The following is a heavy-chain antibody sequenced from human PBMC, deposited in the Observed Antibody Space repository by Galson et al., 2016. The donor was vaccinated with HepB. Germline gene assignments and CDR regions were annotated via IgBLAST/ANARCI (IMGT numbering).Heavy chain of an antibody. J-gene: IGHJ4*02. CDR1: GDSVSSKSAA. Sequence: CAISGDSVSSKSAAWNWIRHSPSRGLEWLGRTYHTSNWYSDYAVSVKSRITINPDTSKNQFSLQQNSVTPEDTAVYYCARGHLVVPFSFYFDYWGQGSLVTVSS. V-gene: IGHV6-1*01. D-gene: IGHD2-15*01. CDR3: ARGHLVVPFSFYFDY. CDR2: TYHTSNWYS.